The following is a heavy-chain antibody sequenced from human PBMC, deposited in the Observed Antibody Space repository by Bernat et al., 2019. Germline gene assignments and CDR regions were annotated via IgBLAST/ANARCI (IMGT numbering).Heavy chain of an antibody. V-gene: IGHV4-34*01. Sequence: QVQLQQWGAGLLKPSETLSLTCAVYGGSFSGYYWSWIRQPPGKGLEWIGEISHSGSTNYNPSLKSRVTISLDTSKNQFSLKLSSVTAADTAVYYCARARYGDSDWFDPWGQGTLVTVSS. CDR3: ARARYGDSDWFDP. CDR1: GGSFSGYY. CDR2: ISHSGST. J-gene: IGHJ5*02. D-gene: IGHD4-17*01.